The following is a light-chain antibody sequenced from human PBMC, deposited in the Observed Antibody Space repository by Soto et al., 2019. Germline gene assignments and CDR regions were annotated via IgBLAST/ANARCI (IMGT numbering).Light chain of an antibody. CDR2: VAS. J-gene: IGKJ1*01. CDR3: MQSRQTPRT. Sequence: DIVMTQSPLSLPVTPGEPASISCRSSQSLLHTDGYNYLDWFLQKPGQSPQLLIYVASNRASGVPDRFSGSGSGTDFTLKISRVEEEYVGVYYCMQSRQTPRTFGQGTKLEI. CDR1: QSLLHTDGYNY. V-gene: IGKV2-28*01.